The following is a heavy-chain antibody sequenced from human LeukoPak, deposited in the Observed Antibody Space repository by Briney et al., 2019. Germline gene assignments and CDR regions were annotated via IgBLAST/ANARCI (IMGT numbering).Heavy chain of an antibody. CDR1: GFTFSTYA. CDR2: ISGSGGST. CDR3: AKDRGRYYDSSGYYWGYYFDS. Sequence: GGSLRLSCAASGFTFSTYAVNWVRQAPGKGLEWVSTISGSGGSTYYADSVKGRFTISRDNSKNTPYLQMSSLRAEDTAVYYCAKDRGRYYDSSGYYWGYYFDSWGQGILVTVST. J-gene: IGHJ4*02. D-gene: IGHD3-22*01. V-gene: IGHV3-23*01.